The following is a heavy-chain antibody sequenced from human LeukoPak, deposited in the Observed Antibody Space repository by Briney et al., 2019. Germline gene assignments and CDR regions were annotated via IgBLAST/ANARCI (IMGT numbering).Heavy chain of an antibody. J-gene: IGHJ4*02. CDR1: GYTFTIYY. D-gene: IGHD1-26*01. CDR3: ARSGSYPFDY. Sequence: ASVKVSFKASGYTFTIYYMHWVGQAPGQGGEWMGIINPSGGSTSYAQKFQGRVTMTRDTSTSTVYMELSSLRSEDTAVYYCARSGSYPFDYWGQGTLVTVSS. V-gene: IGHV1-46*01. CDR2: INPSGGST.